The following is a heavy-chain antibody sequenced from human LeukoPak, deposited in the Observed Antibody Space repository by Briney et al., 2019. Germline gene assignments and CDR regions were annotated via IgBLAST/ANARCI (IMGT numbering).Heavy chain of an antibody. D-gene: IGHD3-10*01. CDR2: ISSSSSYI. CDR3: AKDQTPYGSGSYSPIDY. Sequence: GGSLRLSCAASGFTFSSYSMNWVRQAPGKGLEWVSSISSSSSYIYYADSVKGRFTISRDNSKNTLYLQVNSLRAEDTALYYCAKDQTPYGSGSYSPIDYWGQGTLVTVSS. V-gene: IGHV3-21*04. CDR1: GFTFSSYS. J-gene: IGHJ4*02.